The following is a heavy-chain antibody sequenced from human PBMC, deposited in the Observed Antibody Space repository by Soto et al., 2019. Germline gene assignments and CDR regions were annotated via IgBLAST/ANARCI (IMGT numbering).Heavy chain of an antibody. CDR1: GYTFTSYD. Sequence: ASVKVSCKASGYTFTSYDINWVRQATGQGLEWMGWMNPNSGNTGYAQKFQGRVTMTRNTSISTAYMELSSLRSEDTAVYYCARGHDFWSGYYTGGGYWGQGTLVTAPQ. CDR3: ARGHDFWSGYYTGGGY. J-gene: IGHJ4*02. V-gene: IGHV1-8*01. CDR2: MNPNSGNT. D-gene: IGHD3-3*01.